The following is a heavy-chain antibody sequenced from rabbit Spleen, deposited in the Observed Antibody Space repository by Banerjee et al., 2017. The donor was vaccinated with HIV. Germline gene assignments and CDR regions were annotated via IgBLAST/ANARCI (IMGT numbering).Heavy chain of an antibody. V-gene: IGHV1S47*01. D-gene: IGHD1-1*01. Sequence: QEQLVESGGGLVQPEGSLTLTCTASGFSFSNAYYMCWVRQAPGKGLEWIGYIEPVFGITYYASWVNGRFTISSHNAQNTLYLQLNSLTAADTATYFCARGYASSSGLPTYYFNLWGPGTLVTVS. CDR1: GFSFSNAYY. CDR2: IEPVFGIT. J-gene: IGHJ4*01. CDR3: ARGYASSSGLPTYYFNL.